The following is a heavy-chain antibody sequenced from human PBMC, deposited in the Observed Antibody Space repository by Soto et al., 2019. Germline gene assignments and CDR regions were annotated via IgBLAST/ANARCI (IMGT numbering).Heavy chain of an antibody. CDR2: IYYSGST. CDR3: ARGSRPVVPAAVGEDYGMDV. CDR1: GGSVSSGSYY. V-gene: IGHV4-61*01. J-gene: IGHJ6*02. Sequence: SETLSLTCTVSGGSVSSGSYYWSWIRQPPGKGLEWIGYIYYSGSTNYNPSLKSRVTISVDTSKNQFSLKLSSVTAADTAVYYCARGSRPVVPAAVGEDYGMDVWGQGTTVTVSS. D-gene: IGHD2-2*01.